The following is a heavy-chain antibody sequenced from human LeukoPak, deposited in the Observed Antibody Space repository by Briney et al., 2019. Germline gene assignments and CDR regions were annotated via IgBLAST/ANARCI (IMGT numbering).Heavy chain of an antibody. D-gene: IGHD4-17*01. CDR1: GYTFTSYG. CDR3: AKDKDYGKDYYYYMDV. CDR2: ISAYNGNT. V-gene: IGHV1-18*01. Sequence: GASVKVSCKASGYTFTSYGISWVRQAPGQGLEWMGWISAYNGNTNYAQKLQGRVTMTTDTSTSTAYMELRSLRSDDTAVYYCAKDKDYGKDYYYYMDVWGKGTTVTVSS. J-gene: IGHJ6*03.